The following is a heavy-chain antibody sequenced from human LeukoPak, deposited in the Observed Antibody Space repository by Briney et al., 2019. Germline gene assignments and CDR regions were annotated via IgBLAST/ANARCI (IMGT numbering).Heavy chain of an antibody. V-gene: IGHV3-13*01. CDR3: AREGEDGWIEH. CDR2: IGPAGE. J-gene: IGHJ1*01. CDR1: GFILSRND. Sequence: GGSLRLSCAASGFILSRNDMHWVRQATGKGLEWVSAIGPAGEYYSGSVKGRFTISRENAKNSLYLQMKSLRAGDTAVYYCAREGEDGWIEHWGQGTLVTVSS. D-gene: IGHD3-10*01.